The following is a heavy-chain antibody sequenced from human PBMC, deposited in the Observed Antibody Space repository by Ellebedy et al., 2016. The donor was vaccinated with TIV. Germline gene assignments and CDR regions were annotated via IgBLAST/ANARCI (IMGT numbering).Heavy chain of an antibody. D-gene: IGHD6-19*01. V-gene: IGHV4-59*01. J-gene: IGHJ4*02. CDR2: IYYSGST. CDR1: GGSISSYY. CDR3: ARGIAVAVNDY. Sequence: SETLSLXXTVSGGSISSYYWSWIRQPPGKGLEWIGYIYYSGSTNYNPSLKSRVTISVDTSKNQFSLKLSSVTAADTAVYYCARGIAVAVNDYWGQGTLVTVSS.